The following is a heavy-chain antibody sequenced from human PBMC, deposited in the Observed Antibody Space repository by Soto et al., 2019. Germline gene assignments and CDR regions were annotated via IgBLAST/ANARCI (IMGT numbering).Heavy chain of an antibody. CDR1: GGSISSYY. Sequence: LSLTCTVSGGSISSYYWSWIRQPPGKGLEWIGYIYYSGITNYNPSLKSRVTISVDTSKNQFSLKLSSVTAADTAVYYCARRAVAGNNWFDPWGQGTLVTVSS. V-gene: IGHV4-59*01. J-gene: IGHJ5*02. CDR3: ARRAVAGNNWFDP. CDR2: IYYSGIT. D-gene: IGHD6-19*01.